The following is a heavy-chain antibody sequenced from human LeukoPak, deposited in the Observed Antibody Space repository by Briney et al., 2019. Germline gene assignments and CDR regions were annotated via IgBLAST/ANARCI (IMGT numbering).Heavy chain of an antibody. V-gene: IGHV4-28*03. Sequence: SETLSLTCSVSGYSISTSNYWAWIRQPPGRGLEWIGHIYYSGGIYYNPSLKSRVTMSVDTSRNQFSLKLSSVTAADTAVYYCARDKYGATDYFDYWGQGTLVTVSS. CDR2: IYYSGGI. CDR3: ARDKYGATDYFDY. J-gene: IGHJ4*02. D-gene: IGHD4/OR15-4a*01. CDR1: GYSISTSNY.